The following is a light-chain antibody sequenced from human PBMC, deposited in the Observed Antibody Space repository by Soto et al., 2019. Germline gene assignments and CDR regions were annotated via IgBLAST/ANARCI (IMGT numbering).Light chain of an antibody. CDR1: QSVSNSY. CDR2: DAS. CDR3: QHYGTSAL. J-gene: IGKJ3*01. V-gene: IGKV3-20*01. Sequence: EIVLTQSPGTLSLSPGERATLSCRASQSVSNSYLAWYQQKPGQAPRLLIYDASRATGIPDRFSGSGSGTDFTLTITRLEPEDFAVYYCQHYGTSALFGPGTKVDI.